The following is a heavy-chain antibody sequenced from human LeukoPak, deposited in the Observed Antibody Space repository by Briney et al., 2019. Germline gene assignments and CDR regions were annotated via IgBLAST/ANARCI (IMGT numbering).Heavy chain of an antibody. J-gene: IGHJ4*02. V-gene: IGHV3-30*04. CDR2: ISYDGSNK. Sequence: GGSLRLSCAASGFTFSSYAMHWVRQAPGKGLEWVAVISYDGSNKYYADSVKGRFTISRDNSKNTLYLQMNSLRAEDTAVYYCARDSGSGSYDGFDYWGQGTLVTVSS. CDR3: ARDSGSGSYDGFDY. CDR1: GFTFSSYA. D-gene: IGHD1-26*01.